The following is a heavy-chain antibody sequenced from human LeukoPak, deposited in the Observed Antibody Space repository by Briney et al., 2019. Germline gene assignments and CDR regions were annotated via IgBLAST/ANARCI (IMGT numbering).Heavy chain of an antibody. CDR1: GFTFNTYS. CDR3: ARDWSDGFDY. V-gene: IGHV3-21*06. D-gene: IGHD3-3*01. Sequence: GGSLRLSCEASGFTFNTYSMNWARQAPGKGLEWVSSIDSSGGYMFYADSVKGRFTISRDNAKDSLYLQMNSLRVEDTAVYYCARDWSDGFDYWGQGTLVTVSS. J-gene: IGHJ4*02. CDR2: IDSSGGYM.